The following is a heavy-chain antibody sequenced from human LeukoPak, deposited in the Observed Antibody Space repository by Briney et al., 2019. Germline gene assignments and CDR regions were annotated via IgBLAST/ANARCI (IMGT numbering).Heavy chain of an antibody. D-gene: IGHD3-3*01. J-gene: IGHJ4*02. CDR3: ARSQGFLEWLLYLLGY. CDR2: IIPIFGTA. CDR1: GGTFSSYA. V-gene: IGHV1-69*05. Sequence: ASVKVSCKASGGTFSSYAISWVRQAPGQGLEWMGGIIPIFGTANYAQKFQGRVTITTDESTSTAYMELSSLRSEDTAVYYCARSQGFLEWLLYLLGYWGQGTLVTVSS.